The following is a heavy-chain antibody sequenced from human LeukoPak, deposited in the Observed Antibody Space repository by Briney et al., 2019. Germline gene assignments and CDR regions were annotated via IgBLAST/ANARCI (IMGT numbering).Heavy chain of an antibody. Sequence: GALRLSCAASGFTFSSYSMNWVRQAPGKGLEWVSSISSSSTYIYYADSLKGRFTISRDNAKNSLYLQMNSLRAEDTAVYFCARVWSPPYTSSWPYYFDYWGQGALVTVSS. CDR2: ISSSSTYI. CDR1: GFTFSSYS. D-gene: IGHD6-13*01. CDR3: ARVWSPPYTSSWPYYFDY. J-gene: IGHJ4*02. V-gene: IGHV3-21*01.